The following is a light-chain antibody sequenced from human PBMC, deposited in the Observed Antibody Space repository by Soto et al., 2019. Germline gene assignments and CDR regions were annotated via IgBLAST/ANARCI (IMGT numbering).Light chain of an antibody. Sequence: DIVMTQSPDSLAVSLGERATINCKSSQSVLYSSNNKTYLAFYQQKPGQPPELLVYWASTRESWVPERFSGNGSATDFTPTIRHLQAEDGAVYSCQQYYSSPYTFGQGTKLEIK. CDR3: QQYYSSPYT. J-gene: IGKJ2*01. CDR1: QSVLYSSNNKTY. V-gene: IGKV4-1*01. CDR2: WAS.